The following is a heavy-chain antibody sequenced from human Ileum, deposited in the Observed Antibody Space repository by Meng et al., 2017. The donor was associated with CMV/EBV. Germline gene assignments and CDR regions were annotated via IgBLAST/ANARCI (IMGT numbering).Heavy chain of an antibody. CDR2: INSDGSST. CDR3: AREEGGWFDP. J-gene: IGHJ5*02. Sequence: LSCASFGFTFSSCWMHWVRQAPGKGLVWVSRINSDGSSTSYADSVKGRFTISRDNAKNTLYLQMNSLRAEDTAVYYCAREEGGWFDPWGQGTLVTVSS. CDR1: GFTFSSCW. V-gene: IGHV3-74*01.